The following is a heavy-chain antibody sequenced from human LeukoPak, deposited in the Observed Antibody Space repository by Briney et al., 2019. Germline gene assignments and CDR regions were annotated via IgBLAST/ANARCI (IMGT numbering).Heavy chain of an antibody. V-gene: IGHV3-30*02. CDR2: IRYDGSNK. D-gene: IGHD6-19*01. Sequence: GGSLRLSCAASGFTFSSYGMHWVRQAPGKGLEWVAFIRYDGSNKYYADSVKGRFTISRDNSKNTLYLQMNSLRAEDTAVYYCAKGIDSSGWYLAYWGQGTLVTVSS. CDR3: AKGIDSSGWYLAY. CDR1: GFTFSSYG. J-gene: IGHJ4*02.